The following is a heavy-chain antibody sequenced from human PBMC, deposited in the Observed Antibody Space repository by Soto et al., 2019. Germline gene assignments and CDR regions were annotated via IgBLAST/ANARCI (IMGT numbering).Heavy chain of an antibody. CDR1: GVSISSSSYY. V-gene: IGHV4-39*07. Sequence: SETLSLTCTVSGVSISSSSYYLGWIRQPPGKGLEWIGSIYYSGSTYYNPSLKSRVTISVDTSKNQFSLKLSSVTAADTAVYYCAKWTCSGGSCYFDYWGQGTLVTSPQ. D-gene: IGHD2-15*01. CDR3: AKWTCSGGSCYFDY. CDR2: IYYSGST. J-gene: IGHJ4*02.